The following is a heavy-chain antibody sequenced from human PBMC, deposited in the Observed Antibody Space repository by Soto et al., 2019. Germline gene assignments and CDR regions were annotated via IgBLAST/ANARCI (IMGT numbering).Heavy chain of an antibody. D-gene: IGHD2-15*01. CDR3: AADLGKWYCSGGSCYPYYYYGMDV. Sequence: SVKVSCKASGYTFTSYAMHWVRQARGQRLEWIGWIVVGSGNTNYAQKFQERVTITRDMSTSTAYMELSSLRSEDTAVYYCAADLGKWYCSGGSCYPYYYYGMDVWGQGTTVTVSS. V-gene: IGHV1-58*02. J-gene: IGHJ6*02. CDR1: GYTFTSYA. CDR2: IVVGSGNT.